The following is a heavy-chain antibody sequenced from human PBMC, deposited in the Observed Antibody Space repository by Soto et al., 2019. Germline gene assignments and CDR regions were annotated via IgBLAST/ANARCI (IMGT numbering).Heavy chain of an antibody. CDR2: LSRGGGST. J-gene: IGHJ3*02. CDR3: ARDGQYRTDGFDI. V-gene: IGHV3-23*01. CDR1: GFTFSSHG. Sequence: EAQLLESGGGSVQPGGSLRLSCEASGFTFSSHGMSWIRQAPGKGLEWISGLSRGGGSTYYVDSVKGRFTISRDNAKNTLDLIMKSLRVEDTALYYCARDGQYRTDGFDIWGQGTMVTVSS. D-gene: IGHD5-12*01.